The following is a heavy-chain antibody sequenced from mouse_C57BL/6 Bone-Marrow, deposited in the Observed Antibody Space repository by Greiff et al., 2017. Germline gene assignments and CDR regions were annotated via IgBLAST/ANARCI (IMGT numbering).Heavy chain of an antibody. V-gene: IGHV1-81*01. Sequence: QVQLQQSGAELARPGASVTLSCKASGFTFTSYGISWVKQSTGQGLEWIGEISPRSGNTYYTAKFKGKGTLTADTSTSTAYLVLRSLTSEASAVYFCARPLRYYYAMDYWGQGTSVTVSS. D-gene: IGHD1-1*01. CDR3: ARPLRYYYAMDY. J-gene: IGHJ4*01. CDR1: GFTFTSYG. CDR2: ISPRSGNT.